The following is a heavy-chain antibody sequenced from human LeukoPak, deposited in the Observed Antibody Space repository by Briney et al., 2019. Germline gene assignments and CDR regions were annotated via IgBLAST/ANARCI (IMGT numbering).Heavy chain of an antibody. J-gene: IGHJ3*02. V-gene: IGHV4-4*07. D-gene: IGHD1-26*01. Sequence: PSETLSLTCTVSGGSISSYYWSWIRQPAGKGLEWIGRIYTSGITSYNPSLKSRLTMSVDTSKNQVSLELSSVTAADTAVYYCATDPVVGGRTFDIWGQGTMVTVSS. CDR1: GGSISSYY. CDR3: ATDPVVGGRTFDI. CDR2: IYTSGIT.